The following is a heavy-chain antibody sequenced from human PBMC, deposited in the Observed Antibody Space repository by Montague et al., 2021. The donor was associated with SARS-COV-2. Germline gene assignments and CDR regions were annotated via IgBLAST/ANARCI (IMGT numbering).Heavy chain of an antibody. CDR1: GGAINRGDYY. CDR3: AREVVHVDVLTDIPKILYYGLDV. J-gene: IGHJ6*02. Sequence: TLSLTCTVSGGAINRGDYYWTWTRQPPGKGLEWIGNIYSTGDTSYSPSLKGRVGISLDTSKNQVSLNLRSVAAADTAVYYCAREVVHVDVLTDIPKILYYGLDVWGQGTTVVVSS. CDR2: IYSTGDT. V-gene: IGHV4-30-4*08. D-gene: IGHD2-21*02.